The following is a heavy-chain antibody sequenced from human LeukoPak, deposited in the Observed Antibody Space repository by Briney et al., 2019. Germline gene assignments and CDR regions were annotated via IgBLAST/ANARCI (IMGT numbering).Heavy chain of an antibody. CDR2: IRKDGGAK. J-gene: IGHJ4*02. Sequence: GGSLRLSCAASGFPFSTYWMAWVRQAPGKGLDWVANIRKDGGAKFYAASVKGRFIISRDNAKNSLYLQMNNLRDEDTAVYYCESSHDSSGNDWGQGALATV. V-gene: IGHV3-7*01. CDR3: ESSHDSSGND. CDR1: GFPFSTYW. D-gene: IGHD3-22*01.